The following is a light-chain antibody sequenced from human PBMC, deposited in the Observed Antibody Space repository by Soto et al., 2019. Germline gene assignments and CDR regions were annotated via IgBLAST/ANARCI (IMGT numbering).Light chain of an antibody. V-gene: IGLV1-40*01. J-gene: IGLJ7*01. CDR2: GNS. CDR3: QSYDSRLSGSV. Sequence: QSVLTQPPSVSGAPGQRVTISCTGSSSNIGAGYDVHWYQQLPGTAPKLLIYGNSNRPSGVPDRFSGSKSGTSAYLAITGLQAEDEADYYCQSYDSRLSGSVFGGGNQLTVL. CDR1: SSNIGAGYD.